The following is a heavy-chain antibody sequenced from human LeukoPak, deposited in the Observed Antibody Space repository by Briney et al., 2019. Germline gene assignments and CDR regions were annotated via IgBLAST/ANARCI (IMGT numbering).Heavy chain of an antibody. D-gene: IGHD3-16*01. CDR2: IYYSGST. J-gene: IGHJ6*03. CDR1: GGSISSHY. Sequence: SETLSLTCTVSGGSISSHYWSWIRQPPGKGLEWIGYIYYSGSTNYNPSLKSRVTISVDTSKNQFSLKLSSVTAADTAVYYYARDWGHEDYYMDVWGKGTTVTVSS. V-gene: IGHV4-59*11. CDR3: ARDWGHEDYYMDV.